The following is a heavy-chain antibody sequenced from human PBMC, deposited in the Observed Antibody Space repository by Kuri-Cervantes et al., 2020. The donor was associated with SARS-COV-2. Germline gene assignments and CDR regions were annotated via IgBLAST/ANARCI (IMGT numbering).Heavy chain of an antibody. CDR1: GFTFSSYW. CDR2: INSDGSST. D-gene: IGHD6-13*01. V-gene: IGHV3-74*01. CDR3: AKGIAAAGTFVVDY. J-gene: IGHJ4*02. Sequence: GESLKIPCAASGFTFSSYWMHWVRQAPGKGLVWVSRINSDGSSTSHADSVKGRFTISRDKAKKKLYLQKNSLRAEDTSGYYCAKGIAAAGTFVVDYWGQGTLVTVSS.